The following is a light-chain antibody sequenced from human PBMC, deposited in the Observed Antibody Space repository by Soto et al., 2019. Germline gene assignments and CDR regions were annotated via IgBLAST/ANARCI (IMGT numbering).Light chain of an antibody. CDR3: QQHNNWPPWT. V-gene: IGKV3-15*01. CDR2: GAS. Sequence: EIVLTQSPATLSLSPGERATLSCRASQSVSSYLAWYQQKPGQAPRLLMYGASNRATGIPARFSGSGSGTEFTLTISSLQSEDFAVYYCQQHNNWPPWTFGQGTKV. CDR1: QSVSSY. J-gene: IGKJ1*01.